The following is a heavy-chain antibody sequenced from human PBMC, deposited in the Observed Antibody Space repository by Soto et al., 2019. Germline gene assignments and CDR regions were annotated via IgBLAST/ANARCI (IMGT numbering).Heavy chain of an antibody. D-gene: IGHD3-10*01. V-gene: IGHV3-21*02. CDR1: GFIFSNYS. CDR3: AKKYPAGPLPSGWDV. Sequence: EVQLVESGGGLVKPGGSLRLSCVGSGFIFSNYSINWVRQAPGKGLEWVSSISSRSDIYYAESVKGRFTISRDNAKTAVSLQKNARAAGDAAVFYCAKKYPAGPLPSGWDVWAKGPPATFS. CDR2: ISSRSDI. J-gene: IGHJ6*03.